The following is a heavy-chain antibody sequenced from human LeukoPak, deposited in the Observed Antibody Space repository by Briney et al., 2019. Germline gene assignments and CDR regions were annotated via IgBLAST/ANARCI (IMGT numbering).Heavy chain of an antibody. CDR1: GGSISSGDYY. V-gene: IGHV4-31*03. CDR2: IYYSGST. CDR3: ASVIAVAGTGYFHY. D-gene: IGHD6-19*01. Sequence: SETLSLTCTVSGGSISSGDYYWGWIRQHPGKGLEWIGYIYYSGSTYYNPSLKSRVTISVDTSKNQFSLKLSSVTAADTAVYYCASVIAVAGTGYFHYWGQGTLVTVSS. J-gene: IGHJ4*02.